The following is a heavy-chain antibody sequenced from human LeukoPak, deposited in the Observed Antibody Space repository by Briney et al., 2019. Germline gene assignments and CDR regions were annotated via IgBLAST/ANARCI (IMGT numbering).Heavy chain of an antibody. V-gene: IGHV4-34*01. Sequence: PSETLSLTCAVYGGSFSGYYWSWIRQPPGKGLEWIGEINHSGSTNYNPSLKSRVTISVDTSKNQFSLKLSSVTAADTAVYYCARVGVTAIYYFDYWGQGTLVTVSS. CDR2: INHSGST. D-gene: IGHD2-21*02. CDR3: ARVGVTAIYYFDY. J-gene: IGHJ4*02. CDR1: GGSFSGYY.